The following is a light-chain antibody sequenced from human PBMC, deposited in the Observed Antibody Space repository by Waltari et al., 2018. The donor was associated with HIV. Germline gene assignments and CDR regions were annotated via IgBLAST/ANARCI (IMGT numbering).Light chain of an antibody. V-gene: IGLV3-25*03. CDR1: AVPKQY. Sequence: SYELTQPPSVSVSPGQTARITCSGDAVPKQYAYWYHQKPGQAPVMVIYKDSERPSGIPERFSGSSSGTTVTLTISGVQAEDEADYYCQSADSSGTYRVFGGGTKLTVL. CDR2: KDS. CDR3: QSADSSGTYRV. J-gene: IGLJ3*02.